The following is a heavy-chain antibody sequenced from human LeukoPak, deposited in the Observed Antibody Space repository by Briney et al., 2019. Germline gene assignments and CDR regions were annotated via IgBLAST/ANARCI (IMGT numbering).Heavy chain of an antibody. CDR1: GYTFTGYY. J-gene: IGHJ4*02. CDR2: INPNSGGT. D-gene: IGHD6-13*01. V-gene: IGHV1-2*02. CDR3: ARDLFSASSSWSHYFDY. Sequence: GASVKVSCKASGYTFTGYYMHWVRQAPGQGLEWMGWINPNSGGTNYAQKFQGRVTMTRDTSISTAYMELSRLRSDDTAVYYCARDLFSASSSWSHYFDYWGQGTLVTVSS.